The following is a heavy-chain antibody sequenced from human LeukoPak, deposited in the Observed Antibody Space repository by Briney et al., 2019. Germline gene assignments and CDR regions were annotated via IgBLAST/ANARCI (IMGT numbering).Heavy chain of an antibody. CDR3: ARGLARYAFDI. V-gene: IGHV1-69*04. Sequence: ASVKVSCKASGGTFSSYAISWVRQAPGQGLEWMGRIIPILGIANYAQKFQGRVTITADKSTSTAYMELSSLRSEDTAVYYCARGLARYAFDIWGQGTMVTVSS. D-gene: IGHD3-16*02. CDR1: GGTFSSYA. CDR2: IIPILGIA. J-gene: IGHJ3*02.